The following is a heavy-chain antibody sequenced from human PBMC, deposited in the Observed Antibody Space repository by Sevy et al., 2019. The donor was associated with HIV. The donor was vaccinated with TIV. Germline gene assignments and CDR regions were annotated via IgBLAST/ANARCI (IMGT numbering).Heavy chain of an antibody. J-gene: IGHJ4*02. CDR1: GGSISSYY. D-gene: IGHD6-13*01. V-gene: IGHV4-59*01. Sequence: PSETLSLTCTVSGGSISSYYWSWIRQPPGKGLEWIGYIYYSGSTNYNPSLKSRVTISVDTSKSQFSLKLSSVTAADTAVYYCARERQLVLDYWGQGTLVTVSS. CDR3: ARERQLVLDY. CDR2: IYYSGST.